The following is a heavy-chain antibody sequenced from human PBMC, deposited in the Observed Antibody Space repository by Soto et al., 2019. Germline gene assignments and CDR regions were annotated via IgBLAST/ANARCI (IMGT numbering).Heavy chain of an antibody. Sequence: GESLKISCKGSGYSFTSYWSGWVRQMPGKGLEWMGIIYPGDSDTRYSPSFQGQVTISADKSISTAYLQWSSLKASDTAMYYCARGACTNGVCYMGSDAFDIWGQGTMVTVSS. CDR1: GYSFTSYW. V-gene: IGHV5-51*01. D-gene: IGHD2-8*01. J-gene: IGHJ3*02. CDR2: IYPGDSDT. CDR3: ARGACTNGVCYMGSDAFDI.